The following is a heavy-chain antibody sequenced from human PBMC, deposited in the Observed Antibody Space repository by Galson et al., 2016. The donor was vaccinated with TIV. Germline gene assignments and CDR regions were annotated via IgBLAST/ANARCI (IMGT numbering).Heavy chain of an antibody. CDR3: ARVRIGELSGYYYYMDV. CDR2: IIPILGSS. V-gene: IGHV1-69*13. CDR1: GDTFDSYA. D-gene: IGHD3-10*01. Sequence: SVKVSCKASGDTFDSYAFSWVRQAPGQGLEVMGRIIPILGSSDYAQRFQGRVTITADASTSTVYMELRSLRSEDTAMYYCARVRIGELSGYYYYMDVWGKGTTVTVSS. J-gene: IGHJ6*03.